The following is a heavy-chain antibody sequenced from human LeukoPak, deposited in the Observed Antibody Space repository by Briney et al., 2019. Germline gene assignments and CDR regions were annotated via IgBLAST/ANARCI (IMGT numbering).Heavy chain of an antibody. CDR3: ARGGVGIAARRFDY. V-gene: IGHV4-34*01. Sequence: SETLSLTCALYVGSFSGYYWSWIRQPPGEGLEWIGEINHSGSTNYNPSLKSPVTMSVDTSKNQFSLKLSSVTAADTAVYYCARGGVGIAARRFDYWGQGTLVTVSS. CDR1: VGSFSGYY. CDR2: INHSGST. J-gene: IGHJ4*02. D-gene: IGHD6-6*01.